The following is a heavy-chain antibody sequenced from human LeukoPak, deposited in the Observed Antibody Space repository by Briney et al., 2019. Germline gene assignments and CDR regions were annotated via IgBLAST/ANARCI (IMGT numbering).Heavy chain of an antibody. CDR1: GGTFSSYA. CDR3: ARGSAYALYYYYYYYMDV. CDR2: IIPIFGTA. J-gene: IGHJ6*03. V-gene: IGHV1-69*06. D-gene: IGHD4-17*01. Sequence: SVKVSCKASGGTFSSYAISWVRQAPGQGLEWMGGIIPIFGTANYAQKFQGRVTITADKSTSTAYMELSSLRSEDTAVYYCARGSAYALYYYYYYYMDVWGKGTTVTVSS.